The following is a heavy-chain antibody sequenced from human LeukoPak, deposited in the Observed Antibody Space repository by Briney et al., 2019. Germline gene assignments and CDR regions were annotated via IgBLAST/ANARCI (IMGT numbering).Heavy chain of an antibody. D-gene: IGHD1-26*01. CDR2: AKNDETYT. CDR1: GFTLSTNW. V-gene: IGHV3-74*01. Sequence: GGSLRLSCKASGFTLSTNWIHWVRQAPGKGLVWVSRAKNDETYTNYADYADSVKGRFTISRDDAKNTLFLQMNSLRAEDTAVYYCARRYSGNYWDYWGQGTLVTVSS. CDR3: ARRYSGNYWDY. J-gene: IGHJ4*02.